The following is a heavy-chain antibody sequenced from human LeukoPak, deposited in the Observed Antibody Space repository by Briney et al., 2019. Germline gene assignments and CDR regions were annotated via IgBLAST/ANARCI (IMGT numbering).Heavy chain of an antibody. CDR3: ARAEYYYDSSGYYYDQDVRVLLDY. V-gene: IGHV3-23*01. J-gene: IGHJ4*02. CDR1: GFTFSSYA. CDR2: ISGSGGST. Sequence: GGSLRLSCAACGFTFSSYAMTCVRQAPGEGLEWVSAISGSGGSTYYADSVKGRFTISRDNAKNTLYLQMNSLGAEDTAVYYCARAEYYYDSSGYYYDQDVRVLLDYWGQGTLVTVSS. D-gene: IGHD3-22*01.